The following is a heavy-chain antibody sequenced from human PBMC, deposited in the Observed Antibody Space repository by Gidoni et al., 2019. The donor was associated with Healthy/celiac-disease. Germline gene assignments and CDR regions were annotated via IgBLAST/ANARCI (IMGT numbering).Heavy chain of an antibody. V-gene: IGHV3-11*05. CDR2: ISSSSSYT. J-gene: IGHJ4*02. CDR1: GFTFSDYY. CDR3: ARDHETIVY. Sequence: QVQLVESGGGLVKPGGSLRLHCTAAGFTFSDYYMSWIRQAPGKGLEWVSYISSSSSYTNYADSVKGRFTISRDNAKNSLYLQMNSLRAEDTAVYYCARDHETIVYWGQGTLVTVSS.